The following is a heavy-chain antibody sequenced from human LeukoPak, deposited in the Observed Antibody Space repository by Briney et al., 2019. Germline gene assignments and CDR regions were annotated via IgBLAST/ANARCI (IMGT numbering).Heavy chain of an antibody. CDR2: ISSSGFTT. CDR3: ARTVGAPPHYFDY. CDR1: GFTFSDYY. J-gene: IGHJ4*02. Sequence: GGSLRLCCAASGFTFSDYYMSWIRQAPGKGLEGVAYISSSGFTTHYADSVKGRFTISRDNAKNSLYLQMNSLRAEDTAVYYCARTVGAPPHYFDYWGQGTLVTVSS. V-gene: IGHV3-11*01. D-gene: IGHD1-26*01.